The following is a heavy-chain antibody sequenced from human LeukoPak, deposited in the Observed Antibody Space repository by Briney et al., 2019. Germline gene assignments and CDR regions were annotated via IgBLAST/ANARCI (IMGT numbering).Heavy chain of an antibody. CDR3: ARGRYYGGYYYYYMDV. D-gene: IGHD3-22*01. V-gene: IGHV1-8*01. Sequence: ASVKVSCKASGYTFTSYDINWVRQATGQGLEWMGWMNPNSGNTGYAQKFQGRVTMTRNTSISTAYMELSSLRSEDTAVYYCARGRYYGGYYYYYMDVWGKGTTVTVSS. CDR1: GYTFTSYD. J-gene: IGHJ6*03. CDR2: MNPNSGNT.